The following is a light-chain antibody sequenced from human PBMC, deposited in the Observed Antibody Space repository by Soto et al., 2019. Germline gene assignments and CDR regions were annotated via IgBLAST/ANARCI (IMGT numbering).Light chain of an antibody. Sequence: QSVLTQPPSASGAPGQRVTISCSGSSSNIGSNPVNWYQQLPGTAPKLLIYSNNPRPSGVPDRFSGSKSGTSASLAISGLQSEYEADYYCAAWDYSLNGVVFGGGTKLTVL. J-gene: IGLJ2*01. CDR1: SSNIGSNP. CDR3: AAWDYSLNGVV. V-gene: IGLV1-44*01. CDR2: SNN.